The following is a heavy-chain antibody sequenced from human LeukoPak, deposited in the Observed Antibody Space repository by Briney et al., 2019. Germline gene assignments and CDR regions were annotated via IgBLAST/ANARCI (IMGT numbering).Heavy chain of an antibody. CDR3: AVDSGAFDI. D-gene: IGHD3-10*01. J-gene: IGHJ3*02. CDR2: INPNSGGT. Sequence: ASVKVSCKASGGTFSSYAISWVRQAPGQGLEWMGWINPNSGGTNYAQKFQGRVTMTRDTSISTAYMELSRLRSDDTAVYYCAVDSGAFDIWGQGTMVTVSS. CDR1: GGTFSSYA. V-gene: IGHV1-2*02.